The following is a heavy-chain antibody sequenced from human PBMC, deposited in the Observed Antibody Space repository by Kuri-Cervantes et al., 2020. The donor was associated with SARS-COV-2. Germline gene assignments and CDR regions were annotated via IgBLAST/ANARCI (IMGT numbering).Heavy chain of an antibody. CDR2: ISSSSSTI. CDR3: ASARSPSYYYYYGMDV. CDR1: GFTFSSYE. Sequence: GESLKISCAASGFTFSSYEMNWVRQAPGKGLEWVSYISSSSSTIYYADSVKGRFTISRDNAKNSLYLQMNSLRDEDTAVYYCASARSPSYYYYYGMDVWGQGTTVTVSS. D-gene: IGHD2-15*01. J-gene: IGHJ6*02. V-gene: IGHV3-48*02.